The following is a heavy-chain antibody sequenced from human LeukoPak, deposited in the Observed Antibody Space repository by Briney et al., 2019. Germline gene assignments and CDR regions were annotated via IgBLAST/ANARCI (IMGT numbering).Heavy chain of an antibody. Sequence: PSETLSLTCTVSGGSLSSGDYYWGWIRQPPGKGLEWIASIYYSGKTYYSPSLRSRVTISVDTSKNHFSLELSSVTAADTAVYYCARRGSGLNWFDPWGQGTLVTVSS. V-gene: IGHV4-39*07. J-gene: IGHJ5*02. CDR3: ARRGSGLNWFDP. CDR2: IYYSGKT. CDR1: GGSLSSGDYY. D-gene: IGHD6-19*01.